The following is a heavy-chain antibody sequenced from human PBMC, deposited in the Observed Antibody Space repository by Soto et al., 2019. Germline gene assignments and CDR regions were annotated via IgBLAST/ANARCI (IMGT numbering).Heavy chain of an antibody. CDR2: INAGNGNT. CDR3: ASSSSLGDYYYYYGMDV. D-gene: IGHD6-6*01. Sequence: GASAKVSCKASGYTFTSYAMHWVRRAPGKRLEWMGWINAGNGNTKYSQKFQGRVTITRDTSASTAYMELSSLRSEDTAVYYCASSSSLGDYYYYYGMDVWGQGTTVTVSS. V-gene: IGHV1-3*01. J-gene: IGHJ6*02. CDR1: GYTFTSYA.